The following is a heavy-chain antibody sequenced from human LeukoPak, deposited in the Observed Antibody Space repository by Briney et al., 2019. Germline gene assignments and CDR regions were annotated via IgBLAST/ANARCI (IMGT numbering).Heavy chain of an antibody. D-gene: IGHD3-3*01. CDR1: GFTFSSYA. V-gene: IGHV3-23*01. J-gene: IGHJ4*02. CDR2: INCSGGST. CDR3: AKDDGYYDFWSGYYYIGYFEY. Sequence: GGSLRLSCAASGFTFSSYAMSWVRQAPGKGLEWVSAINCSGGSTYYADSVKGRFTISRDNSKNTLYLQMNSLRAEETAVYYCAKDDGYYDFWSGYYYIGYFEYWGQGTLVTVSS.